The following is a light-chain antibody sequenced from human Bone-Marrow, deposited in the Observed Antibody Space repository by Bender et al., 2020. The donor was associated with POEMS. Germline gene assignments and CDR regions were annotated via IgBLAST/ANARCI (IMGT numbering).Light chain of an antibody. V-gene: IGLV1-47*01. CDR1: SSNIASHY. Sequence: QSVLTQPPSASGTPGQTVTISCSGSSSNIASHYVYWYQQLPGTAPTLLIYRNNQRPSGVPDRFSGSKSGTSASLAVSGLRSDDEAIYFCVAWDASLNGWVFGGGTKLTVL. CDR2: RNN. CDR3: VAWDASLNGWV. J-gene: IGLJ3*02.